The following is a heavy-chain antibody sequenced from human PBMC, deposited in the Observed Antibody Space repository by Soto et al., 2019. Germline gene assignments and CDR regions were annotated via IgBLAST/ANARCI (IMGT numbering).Heavy chain of an antibody. CDR2: FNPKNGET. CDR1: GYTFTGYY. D-gene: IGHD3-22*01. CDR3: ATVRLYYDSSGYRPRYYFDY. J-gene: IGHJ4*02. V-gene: IGHV1-2*02. Sequence: ASVKVSCKASGYTFTGYYMHWVRQAPGQGLEWMGWFNPKNGETNYAQKFQGRVTMTEDTSTDTAYMELSSLRSEDTAVYYCATVRLYYDSSGYRPRYYFDYWGQGTLVTVSS.